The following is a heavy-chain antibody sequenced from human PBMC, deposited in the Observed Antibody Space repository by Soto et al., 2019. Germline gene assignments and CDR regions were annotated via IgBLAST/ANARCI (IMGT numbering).Heavy chain of an antibody. CDR2: IYYSGST. D-gene: IGHD3-10*01. CDR3: ARGRITMVRGVIMDDAFDI. CDR1: GGSISSYY. J-gene: IGHJ3*02. V-gene: IGHV4-59*08. Sequence: SETLSLTCTVSGGSISSYYWSWIRQPPGKGLEWIGYIYYSGSTNYNPSLKSRVTISVDTSKNQFSLKLSSVTAADTAGYYCARGRITMVRGVIMDDAFDIWGQGTMVTVSS.